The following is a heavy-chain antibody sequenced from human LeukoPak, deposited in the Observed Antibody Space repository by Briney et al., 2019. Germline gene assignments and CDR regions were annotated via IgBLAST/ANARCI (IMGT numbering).Heavy chain of an antibody. CDR2: ISWNSGSI. CDR3: ARGVRLLWFGETPSDY. J-gene: IGHJ4*02. CDR1: GFTFDDYA. V-gene: IGHV3-9*01. D-gene: IGHD3-10*01. Sequence: PGRSLRLSCAASGFTFDDYAMHWVRQAPGKGLEWVSGISWNSGSIGYADSVKGRFTISRDNAKNSLYLQMNSLRAEDTALYYCARGVRLLWFGETPSDYWGQGTLVTVSS.